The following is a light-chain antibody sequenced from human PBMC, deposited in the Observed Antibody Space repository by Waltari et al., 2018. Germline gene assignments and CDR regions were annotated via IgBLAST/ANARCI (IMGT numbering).Light chain of an antibody. CDR2: LVS. CDR3: MEARQPPWT. J-gene: IGKJ1*01. V-gene: IGKV2-28*01. CDR1: QSLLHSSGNTF. Sequence: DIVMTRSPLSLSVTPGEPASISCRSSQSLLHSSGNTFLDWYLQKSVLSPQLRIYLVSNRASGVRDRFSGSGSGTDFTLKIRSVEAGDVGVYFCMEARQPPWTFGPGTKVEIK.